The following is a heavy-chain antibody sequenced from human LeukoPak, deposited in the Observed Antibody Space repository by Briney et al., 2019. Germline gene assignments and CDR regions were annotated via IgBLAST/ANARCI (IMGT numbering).Heavy chain of an antibody. CDR3: TTDLVGATVGDY. D-gene: IGHD1-26*01. Sequence: GGSLRLSCAASGFTFSNAWMSWVRQAPGKGLEWVGRIKSKADGGTTDYAAPVKGRFTISRDDSKNTLYVQMNSLKTEDTALYYCTTDLVGATVGDYWGQGTLVTVSS. CDR1: GFTFSNAW. CDR2: IKSKADGGTT. V-gene: IGHV3-15*01. J-gene: IGHJ4*02.